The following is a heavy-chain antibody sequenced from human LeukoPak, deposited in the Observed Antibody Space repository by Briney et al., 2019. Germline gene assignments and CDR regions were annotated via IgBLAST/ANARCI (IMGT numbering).Heavy chain of an antibody. CDR3: ARRLNGLDY. Sequence: SETLSLTCTVSGGSITSSSYYWGWIRQPPGKGLEWIGSISYSGNTYYKSSLKSRVTISVDTSKNQFSLKLSSVTAADTAVYYCARRLNGLDYWGQGTLVTVSS. D-gene: IGHD3-16*01. CDR2: ISYSGNT. V-gene: IGHV4-39*01. CDR1: GGSITSSSYY. J-gene: IGHJ4*02.